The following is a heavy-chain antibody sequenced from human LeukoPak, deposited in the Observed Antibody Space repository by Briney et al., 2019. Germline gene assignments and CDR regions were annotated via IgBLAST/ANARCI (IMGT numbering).Heavy chain of an antibody. CDR1: GFTFSSYW. Sequence: GGSLRLSCAASGFTFSSYWMSWVRQAPGKGLEWVANIKQDGSEKYYVDSVKGRFTISRDNAKNSLYLQMNSLRAEDTALYYCAKERYDGSGAAYDNWGQGTLVTVS. D-gene: IGHD3-10*01. CDR2: IKQDGSEK. J-gene: IGHJ4*02. CDR3: AKERYDGSGAAYDN. V-gene: IGHV3-7*03.